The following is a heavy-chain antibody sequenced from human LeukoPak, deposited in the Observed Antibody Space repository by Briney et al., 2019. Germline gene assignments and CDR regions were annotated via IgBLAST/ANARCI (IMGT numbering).Heavy chain of an antibody. Sequence: PGASLQISCEGSGSTFTSYWIGWVRPMPGKGLEWMGIIYPGDSDTRHSPSFQGLVTISAVKSLGTAYLQWSSVKASDTAMYYCARPGYGGFNDYWGQGTLVTVSS. J-gene: IGHJ4*02. V-gene: IGHV5-51*01. D-gene: IGHD5-12*01. CDR3: ARPGYGGFNDY. CDR1: GSTFTSYW. CDR2: IYPGDSDT.